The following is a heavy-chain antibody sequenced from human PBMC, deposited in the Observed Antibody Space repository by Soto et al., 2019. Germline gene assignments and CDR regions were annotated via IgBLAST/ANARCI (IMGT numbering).Heavy chain of an antibody. D-gene: IGHD3-22*01. V-gene: IGHV3-23*01. CDR2: ISGSGGST. J-gene: IGHJ3*02. Sequence: GGSLRLSCAASGFTFSSYAMSWVRQAPGKGLEWVSAISGSGGSTYYADSVKGRFTISRDNSKNTLYLQMNSLRAEDTAVYYCAKDRGMIVVAWAAFDIWGQGTMVTVSS. CDR3: AKDRGMIVVAWAAFDI. CDR1: GFTFSSYA.